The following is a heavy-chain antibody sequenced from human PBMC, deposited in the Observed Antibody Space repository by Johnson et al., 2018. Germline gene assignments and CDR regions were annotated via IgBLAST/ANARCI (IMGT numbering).Heavy chain of an antibody. CDR3: FFFVRGNRVVVTATAIPYYYYGMDV. CDR1: GFTFSSYA. Sequence: EVQLVESGGGLVQPGGSLRLSCAASGFTFSSYAMSWVRQAPGKGLEWVSAISGSGGSTYYADSVKGRFTISRDNSKNTLYLQMNSLRAEDTAVYYCFFFVRGNRVVVTATAIPYYYYGMDVWGQGTTVTVSS. D-gene: IGHD2-21*02. V-gene: IGHV3-23*04. CDR2: ISGSGGST. J-gene: IGHJ6*02.